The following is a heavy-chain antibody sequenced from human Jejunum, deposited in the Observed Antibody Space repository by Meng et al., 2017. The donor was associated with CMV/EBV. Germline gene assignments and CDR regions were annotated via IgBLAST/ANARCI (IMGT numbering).Heavy chain of an antibody. V-gene: IGHV4-4*07. Sequence: VQLQEAGPGLVKPSETLSLTCTVSGGSINGYYCSWIRQPAGKGLEWIGRIYTSGNTNYNPSLKSRVTMSVDTSKNQFSLKLSSVTAADTAVYYCTRDNLSGSYYFDYWGQGTLVTVSS. J-gene: IGHJ4*02. CDR2: IYTSGNT. CDR1: GGSINGYY. D-gene: IGHD1-26*01. CDR3: TRDNLSGSYYFDY.